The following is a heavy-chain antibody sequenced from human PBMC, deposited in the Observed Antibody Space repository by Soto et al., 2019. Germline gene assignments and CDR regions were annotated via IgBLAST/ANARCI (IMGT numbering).Heavy chain of an antibody. CDR3: ARIRGLAAAAAFDY. D-gene: IGHD6-13*01. J-gene: IGHJ4*02. CDR2: IKQDGSEK. V-gene: IGHV3-7*03. CDR1: GFTFSSYW. Sequence: QGESLKISCAASGFTFSSYWMSWVRQAPGKGLEWVANIKQDGSEKYYVDSVKGRFTISRDNAKNSLYLQMNSLRAEDTAVYYCARIRGLAAAAAFDYWGQGTLVTVSS.